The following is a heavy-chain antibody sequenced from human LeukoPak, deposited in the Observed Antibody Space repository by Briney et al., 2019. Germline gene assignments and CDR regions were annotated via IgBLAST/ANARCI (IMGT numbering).Heavy chain of an antibody. Sequence: GRSLRLSCAASGFTFDDYAMHWVRQAPGKGLEWVSGISWNSNSIGYADSVKGRFTISRDNAKNSLYLQMNSLRAEDTALYYCSKATSSGHAYGMDVWGQGTMVTVSS. CDR2: ISWNSNSI. J-gene: IGHJ6*02. D-gene: IGHD6-19*01. CDR1: GFTFDDYA. V-gene: IGHV3-9*01. CDR3: SKATSSGHAYGMDV.